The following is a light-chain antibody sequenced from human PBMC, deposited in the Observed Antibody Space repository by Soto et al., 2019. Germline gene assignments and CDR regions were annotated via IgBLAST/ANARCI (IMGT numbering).Light chain of an antibody. Sequence: DIQMTQSPSTLSASVGDRVTITCRASQSISTWLAWYQQKPGKAPKILIYDASSLESGVPLRFSGSGSGTNFKLPISSLQTDDFATNYCQQFNRYARTLGQGTKVEIK. CDR1: QSISTW. CDR3: QQFNRYART. CDR2: DAS. J-gene: IGKJ1*01. V-gene: IGKV1-5*01.